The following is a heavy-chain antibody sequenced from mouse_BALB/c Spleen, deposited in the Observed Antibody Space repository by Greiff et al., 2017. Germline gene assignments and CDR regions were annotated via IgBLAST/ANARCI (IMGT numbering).Heavy chain of an antibody. V-gene: IGHV3-2*02. D-gene: IGHD1-1*01. J-gene: IGHJ3*01. Sequence: EVQLVESGPGLVKPSQSLSLTCTVTGYSITSDYAWNWIRQFPGNKLEWMGYISYSGSTSYNPSLKSRISITRDTSKNQFFLQLNSVTTEDTATYYCARDSYRAWFAYWGQGTLVTVSA. CDR2: ISYSGST. CDR1: GYSITSDYA. CDR3: ARDSYRAWFAY.